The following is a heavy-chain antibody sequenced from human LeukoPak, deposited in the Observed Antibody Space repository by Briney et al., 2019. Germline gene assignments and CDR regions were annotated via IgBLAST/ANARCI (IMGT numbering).Heavy chain of an antibody. Sequence: GGSLRLSCAASGFTFSGYDTHWVRQATGKGLEWVSGIGIPGDTYYPGSVKGRFTISRENAKNSFYLQMNSLRVEDTAVYYCVRAHVAAGLALDLWGQGTMVTVSS. D-gene: IGHD2-15*01. V-gene: IGHV3-13*01. CDR2: IGIPGDT. CDR3: VRAHVAAGLALDL. J-gene: IGHJ3*01. CDR1: GFTFSGYD.